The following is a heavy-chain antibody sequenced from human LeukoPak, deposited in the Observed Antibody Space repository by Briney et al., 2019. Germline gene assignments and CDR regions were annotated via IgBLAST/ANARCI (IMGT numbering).Heavy chain of an antibody. CDR1: GYTFTGYY. CDR3: ARYHDSSGYYYLT. V-gene: IGHV1-2*02. CDR2: INPNSGGT. D-gene: IGHD3-22*01. Sequence: ASVKVSCKASGYTFTGYYMHWVRQAPGQGREWMGWINPNSGGTNYAQKFQGRVTMTRETSISTASMELSRLRSDDTAVYYCARYHDSSGYYYLTWGQGTLVTVSS. J-gene: IGHJ4*02.